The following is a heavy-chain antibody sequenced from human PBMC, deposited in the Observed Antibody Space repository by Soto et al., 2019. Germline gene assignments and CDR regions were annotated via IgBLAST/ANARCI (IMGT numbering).Heavy chain of an antibody. Sequence: GGSLRLSCAASGFSFSTYAMSWVRQAPGKGLEWVSGVTNSGSSTYYADSVKGRFSISRDNSKNTLSLQMNSLRAEDTAVYFCAKXFMNSNSGRGGFGHWGQGTLVTVSS. CDR3: AKXFMNSNSGRGGFGH. J-gene: IGHJ4*02. CDR2: VTNSGSST. D-gene: IGHD6-6*01. CDR1: GFSFSTYA. V-gene: IGHV3-23*05.